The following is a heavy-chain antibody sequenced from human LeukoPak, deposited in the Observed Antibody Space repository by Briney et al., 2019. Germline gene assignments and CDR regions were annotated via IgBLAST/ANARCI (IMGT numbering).Heavy chain of an antibody. J-gene: IGHJ4*02. CDR1: GFTFSSHA. CDR3: AKDYYGSGSYAPSFDY. Sequence: GGSLRLSCAASGFTFSSHAMSWVRQAPGKGLEWVSVISGNGGRTYYADSVKGRFTISRDNSKNTLYLQMNSLRAEDTAIYYRAKDYYGSGSYAPSFDYWGQGTLVTVSS. D-gene: IGHD3-10*01. CDR2: ISGNGGRT. V-gene: IGHV3-23*01.